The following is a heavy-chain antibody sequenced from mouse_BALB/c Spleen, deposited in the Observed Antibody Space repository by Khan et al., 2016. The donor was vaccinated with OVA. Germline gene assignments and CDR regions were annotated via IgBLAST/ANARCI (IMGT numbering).Heavy chain of an antibody. D-gene: IGHD2-1*01. CDR1: GYSFTGYN. V-gene: IGHV1S135*01. J-gene: IGHJ2*01. CDR2: IDPYDGGT. CDR3: GREGNYYFDY. Sequence: VQLQQSGPELEKPGASVKISCKASGYSFTGYNLNWVKQSNGETLEWIGNIDPYDGGTSNNQKFKGKATLTVDKSSSTAYMQLKTLTSEDSADYECGREGNYYFDYWGQGTTLTVAS.